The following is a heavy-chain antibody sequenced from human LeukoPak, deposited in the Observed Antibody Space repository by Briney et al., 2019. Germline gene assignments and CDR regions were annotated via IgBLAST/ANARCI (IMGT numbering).Heavy chain of an antibody. D-gene: IGHD3-9*01. CDR1: GGSISSYY. CDR2: IYYSGST. CDR3: VALVLLSNCFDP. V-gene: IGHV4-59*01. Sequence: PSETLSLTCTVSGGSISSYYWSWIRQPPGKGLEWIGYIYYSGSTNYNPSLKSRVTISVDTSKNQFSLKLSSVTAADTAVYYCVALVLLSNCFDPWGQGTLVTVSS. J-gene: IGHJ5*02.